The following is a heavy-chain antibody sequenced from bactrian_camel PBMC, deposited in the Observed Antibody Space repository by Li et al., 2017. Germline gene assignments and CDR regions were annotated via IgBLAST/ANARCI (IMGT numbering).Heavy chain of an antibody. CDR2: IYTGGGRT. D-gene: IGHD5*01. J-gene: IGHJ4*01. CDR3: AARQPCRVWLGYDDPGEYNI. CDR1: RGFDDANA. V-gene: IGHV3S54*01. Sequence: HVQLVESGGGSVQIGGSLTLACAASRGFDDANAEWGWFRQAPGKEREGVASIYTGGGRTHYSDSVKGRFAISEDNAKNVLYLQMNILQPEDTAMYYCAARQPCRVWLGYDDPGEYNIWGQGTQVTVS.